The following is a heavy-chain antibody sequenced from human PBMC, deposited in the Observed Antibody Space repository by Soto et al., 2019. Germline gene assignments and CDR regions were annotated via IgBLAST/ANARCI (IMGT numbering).Heavy chain of an antibody. CDR2: ISYDGSNK. Sequence: PGGSVRLSCAASGFTFSGYGMHWVRQAPGKGLEWVAVISYDGSNKYYADSVKGRFTISRDNSKNTLYLQMNSLRAEDTAVYYCAKDRDCSSTSCYFPRLGRGMDVWGQGTTVTVSS. V-gene: IGHV3-30*18. J-gene: IGHJ6*02. D-gene: IGHD2-2*01. CDR1: GFTFSGYG. CDR3: AKDRDCSSTSCYFPRLGRGMDV.